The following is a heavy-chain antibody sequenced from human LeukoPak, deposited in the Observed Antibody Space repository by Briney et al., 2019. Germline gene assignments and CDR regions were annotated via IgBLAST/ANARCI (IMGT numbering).Heavy chain of an antibody. Sequence: ASVKVSCKASGYTFTSYGISWVRQAPGQGLEWMGWISAYNGNTNYAQKLQGRVTMTTDTSTSTAYMELRSLRSDDTAVYYCARDGGPTRDLKQQLVRFDYWGQGTLVTVSS. V-gene: IGHV1-18*01. CDR1: GYTFTSYG. D-gene: IGHD6-13*01. CDR3: ARDGGPTRDLKQQLVRFDY. CDR2: ISAYNGNT. J-gene: IGHJ4*02.